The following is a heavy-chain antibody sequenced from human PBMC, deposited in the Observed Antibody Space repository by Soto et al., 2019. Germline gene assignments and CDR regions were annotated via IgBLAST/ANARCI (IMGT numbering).Heavy chain of an antibody. CDR1: GYTFTSYG. Sequence: QVQLVQSGAEVKKPGASVKVSCKASGYTFTSYGISWVRQAPGQGLEWMGWISAYNGNTNYAQKLQGRVTMTTDTSTSTDYMEVRSLRSDDTAVYYCARDYYGSGRLNAHNWFDPWGQGTLVTVSS. CDR3: ARDYYGSGRLNAHNWFDP. CDR2: ISAYNGNT. V-gene: IGHV1-18*01. D-gene: IGHD3-10*01. J-gene: IGHJ5*02.